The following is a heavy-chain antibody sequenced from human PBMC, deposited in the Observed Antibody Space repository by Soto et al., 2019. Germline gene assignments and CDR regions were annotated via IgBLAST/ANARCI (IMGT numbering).Heavy chain of an antibody. CDR1: GFTYNSYA. Sequence: PGGSLRLSCAASGFTYNSYAMTCVRQAPGKGLEWVSSISYNGGVTYHADSVKGRFTTSRDNSRNTLYLQMNSLRAEDTAVYYCAKILPTSDTGVWGRGTTVTVSS. V-gene: IGHV3-23*01. J-gene: IGHJ6*02. CDR2: ISYNGGVT. CDR3: AKILPTSDTGV.